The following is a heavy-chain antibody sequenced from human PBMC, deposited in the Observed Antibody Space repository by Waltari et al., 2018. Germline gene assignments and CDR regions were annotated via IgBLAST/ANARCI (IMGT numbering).Heavy chain of an antibody. CDR3: ARGLGLSWYFDY. D-gene: IGHD6-13*01. CDR1: GFTFSSYA. V-gene: IGHV3-23*01. Sequence: EVQLLESGGGLVQPGGSLRLSCAASGFTFSSYAMSWVRQAPGKWLEWVSAISGSGGSTYYADSVKGRFTISRDNSKNTLYLQMNSLRAEDTAVYYCARGLGLSWYFDYWGQGTLVTVSS. J-gene: IGHJ4*02. CDR2: ISGSGGST.